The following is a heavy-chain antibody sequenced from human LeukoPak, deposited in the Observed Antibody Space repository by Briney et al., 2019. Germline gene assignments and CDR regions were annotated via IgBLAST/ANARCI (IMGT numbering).Heavy chain of an antibody. CDR1: GYTFTSYA. CDR3: ARGVRDSSGLTQDAYDI. J-gene: IGHJ3*02. D-gene: IGHD3-22*01. Sequence: GASVKVSCKASGYTFTSYAMHWVRQAPGQRLEWMGWINAGNGNTKYSQKFQGRVTITRDTSASTAYMELSSLRSEDTAVYYCARGVRDSSGLTQDAYDIWGQGTMVTVSS. V-gene: IGHV1-3*01. CDR2: INAGNGNT.